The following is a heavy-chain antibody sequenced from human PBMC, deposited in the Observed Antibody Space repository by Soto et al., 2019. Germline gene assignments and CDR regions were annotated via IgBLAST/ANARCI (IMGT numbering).Heavy chain of an antibody. J-gene: IGHJ6*02. CDR2: IYYSGST. V-gene: IGHV4-61*01. CDR1: GGSVSSGSYY. CDR3: ARASLYCSGGSCYYGYYGMDV. Sequence: TSETLSLTCTVSGGSVSSGSYYWSWIRQPPGKGLEWIGYIYYSGSTNYNPSLKSRVTISVDTSKNQFSLKLSSVTAADTAVYYCARASLYCSGGSCYYGYYGMDVWGQGTTVTVSS. D-gene: IGHD2-15*01.